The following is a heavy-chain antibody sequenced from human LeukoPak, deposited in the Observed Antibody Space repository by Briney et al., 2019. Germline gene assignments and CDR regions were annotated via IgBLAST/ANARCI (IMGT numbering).Heavy chain of an antibody. CDR1: EFSVSHNY. Sequence: GGSLRLSCAASEFSVSHNYMSWVRQAPGKGLEWVSVIHSDGTTHYADPVKGRFTISRDNSKNTLYLQMNSLRVEDTAMYYCARETGYSTSWYAYYFDYWGQGTLVTVAS. J-gene: IGHJ4*02. V-gene: IGHV3-53*01. CDR3: ARETGYSTSWYAYYFDY. CDR2: IHSDGTT. D-gene: IGHD6-13*01.